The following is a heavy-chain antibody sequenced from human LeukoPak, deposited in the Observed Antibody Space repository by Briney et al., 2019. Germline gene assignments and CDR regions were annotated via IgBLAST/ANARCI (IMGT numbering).Heavy chain of an antibody. V-gene: IGHV5-51*01. D-gene: IGHD6-19*01. CDR2: IYPGDSDT. CDR3: ARHRVPGIAVAGILDY. J-gene: IGHJ4*02. CDR1: GYSFTSYW. Sequence: GESLKISCKGSGYSFTSYWIGWVRQMPGKGLEWMGIIYPGDSDTRYSPSFQGQVTISADKSISTAYLQWNSLKASDTAMYYCARHRVPGIAVAGILDYWGQGTLVTVSS.